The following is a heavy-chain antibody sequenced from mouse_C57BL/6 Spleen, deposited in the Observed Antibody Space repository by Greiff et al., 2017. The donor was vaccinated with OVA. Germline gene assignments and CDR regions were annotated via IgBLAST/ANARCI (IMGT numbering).Heavy chain of an antibody. CDR1: GFTFSDYY. V-gene: IGHV5-16*01. CDR2: INYDGSST. CDR3: ARDRGLYDGYPGAY. Sequence: EVQLVESEGGLVQPGSSMKLSCTASGFTFSDYYMAWVRQVPEKGLEWVANINYDGSSTYYLDSLKSRFIISRDNAKNILYLQMSSLKSEDTATYYCARDRGLYDGYPGAYWGQGTLVTVSA. J-gene: IGHJ3*01. D-gene: IGHD2-3*01.